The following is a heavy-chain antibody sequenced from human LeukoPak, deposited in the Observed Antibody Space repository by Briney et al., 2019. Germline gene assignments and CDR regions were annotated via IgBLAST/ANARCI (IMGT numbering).Heavy chain of an antibody. CDR3: ARTAAAGIYYYYYGMDV. V-gene: IGHV4-38-2*02. D-gene: IGHD6-13*01. J-gene: IGHJ6*02. CDR2: IYHSGST. CDR1: GYSISSGYY. Sequence: PSETLSLTCTVSGYSISSGYYWGWIRQPPGKGLEWIGSIYHSGSTYYNPSLKSRVTISVDTSKNQFSLKLSSVTAADTAVYYCARTAAAGIYYYYYGMDVWGQGTTVTVSS.